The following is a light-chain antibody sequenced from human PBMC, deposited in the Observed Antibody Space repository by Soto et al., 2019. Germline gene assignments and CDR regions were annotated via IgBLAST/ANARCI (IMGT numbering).Light chain of an antibody. V-gene: IGKV3-20*01. CDR2: TAS. CDR1: QTMRSSH. Sequence: EIVLTQSPATLSLSPGDRATLSCRASQTMRSSHLAWYQQKPGQAPRLLIYTASTRTFDVPDRFSGSGSGTDFTPAITSVQPEDFAVYYCQHFGNSVTFGGGTRVEIK. CDR3: QHFGNSVT. J-gene: IGKJ4*01.